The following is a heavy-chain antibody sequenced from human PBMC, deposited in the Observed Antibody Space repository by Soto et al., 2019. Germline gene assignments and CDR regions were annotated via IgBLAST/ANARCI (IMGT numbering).Heavy chain of an antibody. V-gene: IGHV1-18*01. J-gene: IGHJ4*02. CDR1: GYIFNTYG. D-gene: IGHD2-15*01. CDR2: ISTYNGHT. Sequence: ASVKVCCKASGYIFNTYGIAWVRQAPGQGLEWMGWISTYNGHTKYAQKLQDRVTLTTDTSTSTAYMELRSLRSDDTAVYYCIKDDCSGDTSYFGHSGQGTLVTVSS. CDR3: IKDDCSGDTSYFGH.